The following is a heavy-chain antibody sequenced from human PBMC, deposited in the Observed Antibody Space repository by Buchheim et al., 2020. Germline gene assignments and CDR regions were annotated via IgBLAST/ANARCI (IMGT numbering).Heavy chain of an antibody. Sequence: QVQLQESGPGLVKPSETLSLTCTVSGGAISSYYWSWIRQSPGKGLEWIGYVYHDGSTSYNAALKSRGTMSVETSKNRFSLKLTSVTAADTAVYYCARGFSAYDLYFDYWGQGT. V-gene: IGHV4-59*01. J-gene: IGHJ4*02. CDR1: GGAISSYY. CDR2: VYHDGST. CDR3: ARGFSAYDLYFDY. D-gene: IGHD5-12*01.